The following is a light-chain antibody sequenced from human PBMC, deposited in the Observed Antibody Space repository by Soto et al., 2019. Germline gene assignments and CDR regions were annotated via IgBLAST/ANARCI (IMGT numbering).Light chain of an antibody. CDR3: QHYGSSPPEFT. Sequence: EIVLTQSPGTLPLSPGERATLSCRASQSVSSNYLAWYQQRPGQAPRLLIFGASYRATGIPDRFSGSGSGTDFTLTISRLDPEDFAVYYCQHYGSSPPEFTFGPGTTVDNK. CDR2: GAS. J-gene: IGKJ3*01. V-gene: IGKV3-20*01. CDR1: QSVSSNY.